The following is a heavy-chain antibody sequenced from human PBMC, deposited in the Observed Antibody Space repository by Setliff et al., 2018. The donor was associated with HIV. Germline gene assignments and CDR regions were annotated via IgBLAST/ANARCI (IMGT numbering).Heavy chain of an antibody. CDR1: GFSLSIRGMC. J-gene: IGHJ4*02. Sequence: ESGPTLVNPTPTLTLTCTFSGFSLSIRGMCVSWIRQPPGKALEWLARIDWDDDKYYSTSLKTRLTISKDTSKNQVVLTMTNMGPVDTATYYCARASGAYSNSFYFDYWGQGALVTVSS. CDR3: ARASGAYSNSFYFDY. V-gene: IGHV2-70*11. CDR2: IDWDDDK. D-gene: IGHD6-6*01.